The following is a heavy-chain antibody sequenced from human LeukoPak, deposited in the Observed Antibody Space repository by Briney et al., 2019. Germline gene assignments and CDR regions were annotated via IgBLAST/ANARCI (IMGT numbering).Heavy chain of an antibody. J-gene: IGHJ3*02. CDR3: ARRSSGGIPDAFDI. V-gene: IGHV1-2*02. Sequence: GASVRVSCKASGYTFTGYYMHWVRQAPGQGLEWMGWINPNSGGTNYAQKFQGRVTMTRDTSISTAYMELSRLRSDDTAVYYCARRSSGGIPDAFDIWGQGTMVTVSS. CDR2: INPNSGGT. CDR1: GYTFTGYY. D-gene: IGHD2-15*01.